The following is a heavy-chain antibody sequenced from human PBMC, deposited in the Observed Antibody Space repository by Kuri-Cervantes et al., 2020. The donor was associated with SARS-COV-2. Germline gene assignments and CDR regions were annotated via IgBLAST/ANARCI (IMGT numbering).Heavy chain of an antibody. CDR1: GGSFSGYY. V-gene: IGHV4-34*01. CDR3: ARAGVRVLIDLYSNPGFDY. Sequence: SETLSLTCAVYGGSFSGYYWSWIRQPPGKGLEWIGEINHSGSTNYNPSLKGQVTISVDTSKNQFSLKLSSVTAADTAVYYCARAGVRVLIDLYSNPGFDYWGQGTLVTVPS. CDR2: INHSGST. D-gene: IGHD4-11*01. J-gene: IGHJ4*02.